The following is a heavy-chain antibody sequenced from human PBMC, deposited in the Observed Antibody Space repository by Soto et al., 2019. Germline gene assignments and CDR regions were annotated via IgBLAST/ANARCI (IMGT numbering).Heavy chain of an antibody. CDR2: IYYSGST. D-gene: IGHD4-17*01. V-gene: IGHV4-30-4*01. J-gene: IGHJ6*02. CDR3: ARDSYGPEGGDV. Sequence: QVQLQESGPGLVKPSQTLSLTCTVSGGSISSGDYYWSWIRQPPGKGLEWIGYIYYSGSTYYNPSLESRXXIXVVXSKNQFSLKLSSVTAADTAVYYCARDSYGPEGGDVWGQGTTVTVSS. CDR1: GGSISSGDYY.